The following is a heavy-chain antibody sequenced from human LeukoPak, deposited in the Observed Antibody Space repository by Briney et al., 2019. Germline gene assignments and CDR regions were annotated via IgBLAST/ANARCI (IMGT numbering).Heavy chain of an antibody. CDR2: IYPADSET. D-gene: IGHD3-10*01. J-gene: IGHJ4*02. CDR3: ARQTTNFYGSGSYVY. CDR1: GYSFTTNW. Sequence: GESLKISCKASGYSFTTNWIGWVRQMPGKGLEWMGIIYPADSETIYGPSFEGQVTISADKSISTAYLQWRSLKASDTAMYYCARQTTNFYGSGSYVYWGQGTLVTVSS. V-gene: IGHV5-51*01.